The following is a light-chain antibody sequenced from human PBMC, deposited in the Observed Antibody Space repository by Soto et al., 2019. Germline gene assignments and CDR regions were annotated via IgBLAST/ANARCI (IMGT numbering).Light chain of an antibody. CDR3: QHYGGSFI. V-gene: IGKV3-20*01. CDR1: QSINSKS. Sequence: EIVLTQSPGTLSLSPGEGATVSCRVSQSINSKSLVWYQRKFGQAPSLLIYNTSSRATGIPDRFSGSGSGTDFTLSISRLEPEDVAVYYCQHYGGSFIFGPGTKVDFK. J-gene: IGKJ3*01. CDR2: NTS.